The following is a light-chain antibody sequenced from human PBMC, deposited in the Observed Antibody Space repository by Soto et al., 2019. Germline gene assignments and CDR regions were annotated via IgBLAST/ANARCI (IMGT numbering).Light chain of an antibody. CDR3: QQYNNWPPIT. CDR1: QGMRND. CDR2: AAS. J-gene: IGKJ5*01. Sequence: DIQMTQSPSSLSASVGDRVTITCRASQGMRNDLGWFQQKPGKAPKLLIYAASTLQSGVPSRFSGSGSGTEFTLTISSLQSEDFAVYYCQQYNNWPPITFGQGTRLEI. V-gene: IGKV1-17*01.